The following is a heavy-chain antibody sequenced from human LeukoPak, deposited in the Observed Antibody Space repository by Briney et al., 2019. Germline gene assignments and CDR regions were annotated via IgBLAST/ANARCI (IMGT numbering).Heavy chain of an antibody. CDR3: ARGYSREADDAFDI. V-gene: IGHV4-59*01. Sequence: MTSETLSLTCTVSGGSISSYYWSWIRRPPGKGLEWIGYIYYSGSTNYNPSLKSRVTISVDTSKNQFSLKLSSVTAADTAVYYCARGYSREADDAFDIWGQGTMVTISS. D-gene: IGHD4-11*01. J-gene: IGHJ3*02. CDR2: IYYSGST. CDR1: GGSISSYY.